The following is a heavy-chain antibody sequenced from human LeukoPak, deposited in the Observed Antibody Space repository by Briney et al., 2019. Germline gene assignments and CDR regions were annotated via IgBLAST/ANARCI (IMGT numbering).Heavy chain of an antibody. Sequence: GESLKISCKGSGYSFTSYWIGWVRQMPGKGLEWMGIIYPGDSDTRYSPSFQGQVTISADKSISTAYLQWSSLKASDTAMYYCARVMAYYYDSSGYYPDAFDIWGQGTMVTVSS. CDR3: ARVMAYYYDSSGYYPDAFDI. V-gene: IGHV5-51*01. D-gene: IGHD3-22*01. J-gene: IGHJ3*02. CDR1: GYSFTSYW. CDR2: IYPGDSDT.